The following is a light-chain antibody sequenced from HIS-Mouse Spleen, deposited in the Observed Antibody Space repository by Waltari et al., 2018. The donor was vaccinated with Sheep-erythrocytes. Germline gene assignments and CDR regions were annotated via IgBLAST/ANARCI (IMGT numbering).Light chain of an antibody. CDR3: QQSYSTPPT. J-gene: IGKJ4*01. CDR2: AAS. V-gene: IGKV1-39*01. CDR1: QSIRSY. Sequence: DIQMTQSPSSLSASVGDRVTITCRASQSIRSYLNWYQQKPGKAPKLLIYAASSLQSGVPSRFSGSGSETDFTLTISSLQPEDFATYYCQQSYSTPPTFGGGTKVEIK.